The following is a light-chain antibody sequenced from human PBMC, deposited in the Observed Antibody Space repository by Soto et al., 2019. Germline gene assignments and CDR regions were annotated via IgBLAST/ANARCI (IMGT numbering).Light chain of an antibody. V-gene: IGKV3-20*01. CDR2: GAS. Sequence: EIVLTQSPGTLSLSPGERATLSCRASQSVSSSYLAWYQQRPGQAPRLLIYGASSRATGIPDRFSGSGSGTDFTLTISRLEPEDSAVNYCQVFGSSPSWTFGQGTKVEIK. CDR3: QVFGSSPSWT. CDR1: QSVSSSY. J-gene: IGKJ1*01.